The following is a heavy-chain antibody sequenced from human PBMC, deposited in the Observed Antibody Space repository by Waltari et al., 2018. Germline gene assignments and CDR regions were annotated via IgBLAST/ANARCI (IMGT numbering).Heavy chain of an antibody. J-gene: IGHJ6*02. CDR2: IYYSGST. CDR3: ATTTVTTVDYYGMDV. Sequence: QLQLQESGPGLVKPSETLSLTCTVSGGSIGSSSYYWGWIRQPPGKGLEWIGSIYYSGSTYYNPSLKSRVTISVDTSKNQFSLKLSSVTAADTAVYYCATTTVTTVDYYGMDVWGQGTTVTVSS. V-gene: IGHV4-39*07. D-gene: IGHD4-17*01. CDR1: GGSIGSSSYY.